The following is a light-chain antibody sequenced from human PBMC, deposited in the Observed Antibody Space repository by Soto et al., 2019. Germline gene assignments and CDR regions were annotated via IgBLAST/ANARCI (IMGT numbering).Light chain of an antibody. CDR2: DVT. J-gene: IGLJ2*01. V-gene: IGLV2-11*01. CDR3: CSYEGSSTVV. CDR1: SSDVGGYND. Sequence: QSALTQPRSVSGSPGQSVTISCTGTSSDVGGYNDVSWYQQHPGKVPKLMIYDVTKRPSGVPDRFSASEPGNTASLTISGLQAGDVADCSGCSYEGSSTVVFGGGTKLTVL.